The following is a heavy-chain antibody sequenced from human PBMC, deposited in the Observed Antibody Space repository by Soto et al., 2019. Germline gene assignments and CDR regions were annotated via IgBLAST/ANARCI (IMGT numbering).Heavy chain of an antibody. Sequence: ASVKVSCKASGYTFRSHGISWVRQAPGQGLEWMGWISPYNGNTNYAQKFQGRVSMIRDTSTSTAYMELSSLRSEDTAVYYCARGPLTYSSSWYSDYWGQGTLVTVSS. CDR3: ARGPLTYSSSWYSDY. J-gene: IGHJ4*02. D-gene: IGHD6-13*01. V-gene: IGHV1-18*01. CDR1: GYTFRSHG. CDR2: ISPYNGNT.